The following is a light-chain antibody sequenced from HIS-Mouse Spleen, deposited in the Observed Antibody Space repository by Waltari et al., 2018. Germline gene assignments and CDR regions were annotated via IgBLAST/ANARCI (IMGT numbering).Light chain of an antibody. Sequence: SYALPQPPSVSVSPAQTPRLTCSGNALPKKYAYWYQQKSGQAPVLVIYEDSKRPSGIPERFSGSSSGTMATLTISGAQVEDEADYYCYSTDSSGNHRVFGGGTKLTVL. J-gene: IGLJ2*01. V-gene: IGLV3-10*01. CDR1: ALPKKY. CDR2: EDS. CDR3: YSTDSSGNHRV.